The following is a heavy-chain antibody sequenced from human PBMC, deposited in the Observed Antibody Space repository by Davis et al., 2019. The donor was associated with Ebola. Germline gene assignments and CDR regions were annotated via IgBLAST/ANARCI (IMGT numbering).Heavy chain of an antibody. J-gene: IGHJ4*02. Sequence: ASVKVSCKASGYPFTNYGISWVRQAPGQGLEWMGWISGYSGNTNYAQTFQGRVTMTTDTSTSPAYMELRSLRSDDTAVYYCARELHGGEFNFWGQGTLVTVSS. CDR1: GYPFTNYG. D-gene: IGHD3-16*01. V-gene: IGHV1-18*01. CDR3: ARELHGGEFNF. CDR2: ISGYSGNT.